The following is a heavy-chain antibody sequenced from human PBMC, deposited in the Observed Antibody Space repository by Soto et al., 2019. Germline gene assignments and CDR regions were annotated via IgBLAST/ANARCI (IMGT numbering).Heavy chain of an antibody. J-gene: IGHJ6*04. CDR2: IYHSWST. Sequence: SETLSLTCAVSGGSISSGGYSWTWIRQPPGKGLEWIGYIYHSWSTYYNPSLKSRVTISVDRSKNQFSLKLNSVTAADTAVYKCARVRDVWGKGNTVTVSS. V-gene: IGHV4-30-2*01. CDR1: GGSISSGGYS. CDR3: ARVRDV.